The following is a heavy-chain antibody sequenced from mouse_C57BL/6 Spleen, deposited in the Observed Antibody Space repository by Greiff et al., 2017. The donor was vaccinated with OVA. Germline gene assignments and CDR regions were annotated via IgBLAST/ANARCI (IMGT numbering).Heavy chain of an antibody. CDR1: GFTFSDYG. D-gene: IGHD2-4*01. CDR3: ARLDYDDYAMDY. CDR2: ISTLACST. J-gene: IGHJ4*01. V-gene: IGHV5-15*01. Sequence: EVKVVESGGGLVQPGGSLKLSCAASGFTFSDYGMAWVRQAPRQGPEWVAFISTLACSTYYADNVKGRFTISRENAKNTLYLEMSSLRSEDTAMYYCARLDYDDYAMDYWGQGTSVTVSS.